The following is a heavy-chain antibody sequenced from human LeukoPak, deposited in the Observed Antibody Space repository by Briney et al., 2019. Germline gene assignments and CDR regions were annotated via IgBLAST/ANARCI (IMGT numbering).Heavy chain of an antibody. CDR2: FDPEDGET. V-gene: IGHV1-24*01. D-gene: IGHD1-26*01. CDR3: ATVWELPEGGHYFDY. Sequence: ASVKVSCKVSGYTLTELSMHWVRQAPGKGLEWMGGFDPEDGETIYAQKFQGRVTMTEDTSTDTAYMELSSLRSEDTAVYYCATVWELPEGGHYFDYGGQGTLVTVSS. J-gene: IGHJ4*02. CDR1: GYTLTELS.